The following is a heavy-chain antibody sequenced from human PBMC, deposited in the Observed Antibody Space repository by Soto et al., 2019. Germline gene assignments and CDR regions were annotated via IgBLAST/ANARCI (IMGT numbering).Heavy chain of an antibody. CDR2: ISAYNGNT. Sequence: ASVKVSCKASGYTFTSYGISWVRQAPGQGLEWMGWISAYNGNTNYAQKLQGRVTMTTDTSTSTAYMELRSLRSDDTAVYYCARDIVVVVAANKGNFDYWGQGTLVTVSS. CDR1: GYTFTSYG. D-gene: IGHD2-15*01. CDR3: ARDIVVVVAANKGNFDY. V-gene: IGHV1-18*01. J-gene: IGHJ4*02.